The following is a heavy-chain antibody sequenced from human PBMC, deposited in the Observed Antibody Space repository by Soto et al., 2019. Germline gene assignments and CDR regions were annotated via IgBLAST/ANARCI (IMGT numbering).Heavy chain of an antibody. V-gene: IGHV3-33*01. J-gene: IGHJ5*02. D-gene: IGHD3-22*01. CDR2: IYYNGTTD. CDR1: GFIFNSYG. Sequence: QVQLVESGGGVVQPGGSLRLSCAASGFIFNSYGMHWVRQAPGKGLEWVSFIYYNGTTDYSADSVKGRCTISRDNSKNTLYMQMNSLRVEDSAIYYCARDRGSSGWCDHWGQGTLVTVSS. CDR3: ARDRGSSGWCDH.